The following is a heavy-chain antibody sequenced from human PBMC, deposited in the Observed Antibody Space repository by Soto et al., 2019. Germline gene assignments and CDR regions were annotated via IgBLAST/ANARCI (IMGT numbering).Heavy chain of an antibody. CDR1: GFTFSSYG. Sequence: PGGSLRLSCAASGFTFSSYGMHWVRQAPGKGLEWVAVISYDGSNKYYADSVKGRFTISRDNSKNTLYLQMNSLRAEDTAVYYCASAMVTNYYYGMDVWGQGTTVTVPS. V-gene: IGHV3-30*03. D-gene: IGHD5-18*01. J-gene: IGHJ6*02. CDR3: ASAMVTNYYYGMDV. CDR2: ISYDGSNK.